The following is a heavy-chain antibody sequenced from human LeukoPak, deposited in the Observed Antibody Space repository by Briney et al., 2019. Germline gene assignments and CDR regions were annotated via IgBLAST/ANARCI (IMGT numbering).Heavy chain of an antibody. Sequence: PGGSLRLSCAASGFTFSSYWMSWVRQAPGKGLEWVANIKQDGSEKYYVDSVKGRFTISRDNAKNSLYLQMNSLRAEDTAVYYCASGVSGYWYYFDYWGQGTLVTVSS. CDR2: IKQDGSEK. CDR1: GFTFSSYW. CDR3: ASGVSGYWYYFDY. D-gene: IGHD3-22*01. V-gene: IGHV3-7*01. J-gene: IGHJ4*02.